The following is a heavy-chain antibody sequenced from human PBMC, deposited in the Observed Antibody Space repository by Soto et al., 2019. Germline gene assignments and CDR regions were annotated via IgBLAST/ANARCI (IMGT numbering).Heavy chain of an antibody. J-gene: IGHJ4*02. Sequence: QLQLQESGPGLVKPSETLSLTCTVSGGSISSSSYYWGWIRQPPGKGLEWIGSIYYSGSTYYNPSLKRRVTISVDTSKNQFSLKLSSVTAADTAVYYCARQPLGSSSWYFVYWGQGTLVTVSS. V-gene: IGHV4-39*01. CDR3: ARQPLGSSSWYFVY. D-gene: IGHD6-13*01. CDR2: IYYSGST. CDR1: GGSISSSSYY.